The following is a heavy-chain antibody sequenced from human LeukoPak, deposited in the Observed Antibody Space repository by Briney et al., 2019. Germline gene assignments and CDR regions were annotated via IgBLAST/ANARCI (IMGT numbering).Heavy chain of an antibody. V-gene: IGHV5-51*01. D-gene: IGHD6-19*01. CDR2: IYPGDSDT. CDR1: GXSFTSYC. Sequence: KHGESLKISFKGSGXSFTSYCIGWVRQMPGKGVEWMGIIYPGDSDTRYSPSFQGQVTISADKSISTAYLQWSSLKASDTAMYYCARRIAVAGTPFDYWGQGTLVTVSS. CDR3: ARRIAVAGTPFDY. J-gene: IGHJ4*02.